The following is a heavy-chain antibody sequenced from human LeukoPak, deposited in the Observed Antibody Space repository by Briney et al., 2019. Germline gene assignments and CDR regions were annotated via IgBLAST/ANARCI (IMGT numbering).Heavy chain of an antibody. D-gene: IGHD4-17*01. V-gene: IGHV3-30-3*01. CDR1: GFTFSGYA. CDR3: ARENGDVPYYYYGMDV. J-gene: IGHJ6*02. Sequence: GGSLRLSCAASGFTFSGYAMHWVRQAPGKGLEWVAVISYDGSNKYYADSVKGRFTISRDNSKNTLYLQMNSLRAEDTAVYYCARENGDVPYYYYGMDVWGQGTTVTVSS. CDR2: ISYDGSNK.